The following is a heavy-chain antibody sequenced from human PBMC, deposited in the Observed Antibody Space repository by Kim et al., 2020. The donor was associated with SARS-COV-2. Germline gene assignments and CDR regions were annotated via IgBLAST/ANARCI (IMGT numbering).Heavy chain of an antibody. Sequence: GGSLRLSCAASGFTFSDYYMSWIRQAPGKGLEWVSYISSSSSNTNYADSVKGRFTISRDNAKNSLYLQMNSLRAEDTAVYYCARGGVLRYFDWLFFTYWGQGTMVTVSS. CDR2: ISSSSSNT. CDR3: ARGGVLRYFDWLFFTY. J-gene: IGHJ4*02. D-gene: IGHD3-9*01. V-gene: IGHV3-11*06. CDR1: GFTFSDYY.